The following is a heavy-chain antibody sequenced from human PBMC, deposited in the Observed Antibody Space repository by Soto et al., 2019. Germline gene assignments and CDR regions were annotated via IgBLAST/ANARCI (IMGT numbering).Heavy chain of an antibody. J-gene: IGHJ6*02. D-gene: IGHD1-26*01. CDR3: ARDHKWDGMDV. CDR2: IYYSGTT. Sequence: SETLSLTCSVSGGSFSSDSFIWSWVRQFPGKGLEWIGYIYYSGTTYYNPSLRSRVIMSVDTSRNQFSLKLSSVTAADTAVYYCARDHKWDGMDVWGQGTTVTVSS. V-gene: IGHV4-31*03. CDR1: GGSFSSDSFI.